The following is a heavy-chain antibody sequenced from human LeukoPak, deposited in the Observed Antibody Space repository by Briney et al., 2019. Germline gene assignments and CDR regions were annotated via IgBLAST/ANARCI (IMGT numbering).Heavy chain of an antibody. CDR3: ARGRLPFIVAETATLPRYFDY. Sequence: SETLSLTCAVFGGSFSGYYWSWIRQSPGKGPEWIGEINHTGGTHYNPSLKSRVAISVDTSKNQFSLKLSSVTAADTAIYYCARGRLPFIVAETATLPRYFDYWGQGTPVTVSS. CDR2: INHTGGT. CDR1: GGSFSGYY. V-gene: IGHV4-34*01. D-gene: IGHD2-21*02. J-gene: IGHJ4*02.